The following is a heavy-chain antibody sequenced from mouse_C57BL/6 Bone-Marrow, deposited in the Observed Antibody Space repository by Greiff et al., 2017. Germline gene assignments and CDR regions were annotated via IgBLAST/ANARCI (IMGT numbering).Heavy chain of an antibody. CDR3: ARGGYGIHMDY. CDR1: GYSITSGYY. Sequence: EVQLQESGPGLVKPSQSLSLTCSVTGYSITSGYYWNWIRQFPGNKLEWMGYISYDGSNNYNPSLKNRISITRDTSKNQFFLKLNSVTTEDTATYYCARGGYGIHMDYWGQGTSVTVSS. CDR2: ISYDGSN. J-gene: IGHJ4*01. V-gene: IGHV3-6*01. D-gene: IGHD2-10*02.